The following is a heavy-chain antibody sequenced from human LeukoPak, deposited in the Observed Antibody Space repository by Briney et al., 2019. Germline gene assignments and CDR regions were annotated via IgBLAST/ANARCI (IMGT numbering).Heavy chain of an antibody. CDR3: ARDYADYVGYFFFDY. Sequence: GGSLRLSCAASGFTFNNYAMNWVRQAPGKGMVWVSSISGGGETTYYADSAKGRFTISRDNSQNTLYLQMNSLRAEDTAVYYCARDYADYVGYFFFDYWGQGTLVTVSS. J-gene: IGHJ4*02. CDR2: ISGGGETT. CDR1: GFTFNNYA. V-gene: IGHV3-23*01. D-gene: IGHD4-17*01.